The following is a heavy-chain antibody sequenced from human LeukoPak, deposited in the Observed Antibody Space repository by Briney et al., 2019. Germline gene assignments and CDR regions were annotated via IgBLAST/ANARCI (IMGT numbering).Heavy chain of an antibody. J-gene: IGHJ4*02. V-gene: IGHV4-59*01. Sequence: PETLSLTCTVSGGSMNKYYWNWIRQPPGKGLEWIGYIYYSGTTNYNPSLNSRVAISIDTSKNQFSLKLNSLTAADTAVYYCARATWNGYMFDYWGQGSLVTVTS. D-gene: IGHD5-24*01. CDR3: ARATWNGYMFDY. CDR1: GGSMNKYY. CDR2: IYYSGTT.